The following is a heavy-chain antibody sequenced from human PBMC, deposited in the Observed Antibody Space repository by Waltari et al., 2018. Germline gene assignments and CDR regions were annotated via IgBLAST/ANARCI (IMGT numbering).Heavy chain of an antibody. V-gene: IGHV4-38-2*01. CDR1: GYSISSGYY. D-gene: IGHD3-22*01. Sequence: QVQLQESGPGLVKPSETLSLTCAVSGYSISSGYYWGWIRRPPGKGLEWIGSIYHSGSTYYNPSLKSRVTISVDTSKNQFSLKLSSVTAADTAVYYCARAKYYYDSSGYRSFGYWGQGTLVTVSS. CDR2: IYHSGST. J-gene: IGHJ4*02. CDR3: ARAKYYYDSSGYRSFGY.